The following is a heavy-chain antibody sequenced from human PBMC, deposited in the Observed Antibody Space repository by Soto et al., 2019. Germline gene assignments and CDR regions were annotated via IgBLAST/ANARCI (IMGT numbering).Heavy chain of an antibody. CDR2: ISYDGSNK. J-gene: IGHJ4*02. Sequence: GGSLRLSCAASGFTFSDYAMHWVRQAPGKGLEWVAVISYDGSNKHYADSVKGRFTISRDNSKNTLYLQMNSLRAEDTAVYYCAIHIFVVGVTDYWGQGTLVTVSS. CDR3: AIHIFVVGVTDY. D-gene: IGHD3-3*02. CDR1: GFTFSDYA. V-gene: IGHV3-30-3*01.